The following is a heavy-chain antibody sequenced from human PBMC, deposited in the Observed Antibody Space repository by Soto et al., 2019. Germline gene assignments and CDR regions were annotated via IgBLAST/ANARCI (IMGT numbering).Heavy chain of an antibody. J-gene: IGHJ4*02. CDR3: ARVNPGYSYVNY. Sequence: EVQLVESGGGLVQPGGSLRLSCAASGFTFSSYWKLWVRQAPGKGLVWVSRINSDGSTTSYADSVKGRFTISRDNAKNTLYLQMNSLRAEDTAVYYCARVNPGYSYVNYWGQGTLVTVSS. V-gene: IGHV3-74*01. CDR1: GFTFSSYW. CDR2: INSDGSTT. D-gene: IGHD5-18*01.